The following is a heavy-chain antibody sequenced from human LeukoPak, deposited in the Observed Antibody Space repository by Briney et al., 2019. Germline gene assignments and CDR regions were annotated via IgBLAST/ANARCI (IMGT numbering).Heavy chain of an antibody. Sequence: ASVKVSCKTTGYTFTGYYLHWVRQAPGQGLEWMGWINPNSGGTNYAQKFQGWVTMTRDTSISTAYMELSRLRSDDTAVYYCARGSGASGIYGMDVWGQGTTVTVSS. D-gene: IGHD3-10*01. CDR3: ARGSGASGIYGMDV. V-gene: IGHV1-2*04. CDR2: INPNSGGT. CDR1: GYTFTGYY. J-gene: IGHJ6*02.